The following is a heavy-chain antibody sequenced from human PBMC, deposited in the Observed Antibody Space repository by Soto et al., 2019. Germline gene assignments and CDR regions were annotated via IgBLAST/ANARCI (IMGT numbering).Heavy chain of an antibody. CDR2: IYTSGST. J-gene: IGHJ6*02. CDR1: GGSISSYC. D-gene: IGHD3-3*01. Sequence: PSETLSLTCTVSGGSISSYCWSWIRQPAGKGLEWIGRIYTSGSTNYNPSLKSRVTMSLDTSKTQFSLRLTSVTAADTAVYYCGGWSGYYNIDVWGQGTTVTVSS. CDR3: GGWSGYYNIDV. V-gene: IGHV4-4*07.